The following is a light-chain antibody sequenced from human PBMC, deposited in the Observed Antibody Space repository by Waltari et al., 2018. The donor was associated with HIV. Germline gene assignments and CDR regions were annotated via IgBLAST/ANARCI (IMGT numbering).Light chain of an antibody. CDR1: NIGSKS. Sequence: SYVLTQPPSVLVAPGKTARITCGGNNIGSKSVHWYQQKPGQAPVLVIYYDSDRPSGIPERFSGSNSGNTATLTISRVEAGDEVDYYCQVWDSSSDTYVFGTGTKVTVL. CDR2: YDS. J-gene: IGLJ1*01. CDR3: QVWDSSSDTYV. V-gene: IGLV3-21*04.